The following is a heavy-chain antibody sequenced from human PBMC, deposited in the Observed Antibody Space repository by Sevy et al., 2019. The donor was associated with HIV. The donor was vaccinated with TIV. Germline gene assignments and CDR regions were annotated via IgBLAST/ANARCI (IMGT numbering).Heavy chain of an antibody. J-gene: IGHJ4*02. CDR3: ARDVDTPFVRSFDS. CDR2: ISSSSRTI. V-gene: IGHV3-48*02. D-gene: IGHD5-18*01. Sequence: GGSLRLSCVVSGLTFSSDSMNWVRQAPGKGLEWLAYISSSSRTIYYADSVEGRFTISRDNDKNSLFLQMNNLRDEDSATYYCARDVDTPFVRSFDSWGQGTLVTVSS. CDR1: GLTFSSDS.